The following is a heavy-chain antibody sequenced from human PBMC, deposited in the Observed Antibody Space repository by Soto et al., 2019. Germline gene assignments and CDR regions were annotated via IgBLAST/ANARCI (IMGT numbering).Heavy chain of an antibody. Sequence: EVQLVESVGGLVQPGGSLRLSCAASGFTFNTYPMNWVRQAPGKGLEWLSHISSGSDNMYYADSVKGRFTISRDNAKNSLFLQMDSPRVEDTGLYYCVADYQYAFKMWGQGTMVTVSS. CDR2: ISSGSDNM. J-gene: IGHJ3*02. V-gene: IGHV3-48*01. CDR1: GFTFNTYP. CDR3: VADYQYAFKM.